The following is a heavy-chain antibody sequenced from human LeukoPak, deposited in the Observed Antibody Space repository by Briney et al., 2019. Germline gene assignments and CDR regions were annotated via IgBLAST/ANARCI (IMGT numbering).Heavy chain of an antibody. V-gene: IGHV4-4*07. J-gene: IGHJ3*02. CDR3: ARVHQGIAVAGAEDDAFDI. D-gene: IGHD6-19*01. Sequence: SETLSLTCTVSGGSISSYYWSWIRQPAGKGLEWIGRIYTSGSTNYNPSLKSRVTMSVGTSKNQFSLKLSSVTAADTAVYYCARVHQGIAVAGAEDDAFDIWGQGTMVTVSS. CDR2: IYTSGST. CDR1: GGSISSYY.